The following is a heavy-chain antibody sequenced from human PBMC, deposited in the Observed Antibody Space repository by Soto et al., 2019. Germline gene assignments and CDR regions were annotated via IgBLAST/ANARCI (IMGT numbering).Heavy chain of an antibody. D-gene: IGHD3-16*02. Sequence: GASVKVSCKASGYTFTSYAMHWVRQAPGQRLEWMGWINAGNGNTKYSQKFQGRVTITRDTSASTAYMELSSLRSEDTAVYYCAREESYDYIWGSYLVSRAFDYWGQGTLVTVSS. V-gene: IGHV1-3*01. CDR1: GYTFTSYA. J-gene: IGHJ4*02. CDR2: INAGNGNT. CDR3: AREESYDYIWGSYLVSRAFDY.